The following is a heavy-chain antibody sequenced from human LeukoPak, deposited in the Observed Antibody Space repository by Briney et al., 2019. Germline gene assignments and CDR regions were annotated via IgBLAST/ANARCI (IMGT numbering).Heavy chain of an antibody. V-gene: IGHV3-23*01. D-gene: IGHD2/OR15-2a*01. Sequence: GGSLRLSCAASGFTFNNYAMSWVRQTPGKGLEWVSTIGFGDDSAYYADSVKGRFTISRDNSKNTLWLQMNSLRAEDAAIYYCAKDRSVVIPIAVDYWGQGTLVTVSS. CDR3: AKDRSVVIPIAVDY. CDR2: IGFGDDSA. J-gene: IGHJ4*02. CDR1: GFTFNNYA.